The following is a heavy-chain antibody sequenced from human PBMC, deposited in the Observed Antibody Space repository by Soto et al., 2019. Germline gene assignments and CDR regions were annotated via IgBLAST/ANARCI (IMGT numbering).Heavy chain of an antibody. Sequence: GASVKVSCKASGYTFTSYGISWVRQAPGQGLEWMGGIIPIFGTANYAQKFQGRVTITADKSTSTAYMELSSLRSEDTAVYYCARGDYYDSSGYYGPFDYWGQGTLVTVSS. J-gene: IGHJ4*02. CDR2: IIPIFGTA. CDR3: ARGDYYDSSGYYGPFDY. CDR1: GYTFTSYG. V-gene: IGHV1-69*06. D-gene: IGHD3-22*01.